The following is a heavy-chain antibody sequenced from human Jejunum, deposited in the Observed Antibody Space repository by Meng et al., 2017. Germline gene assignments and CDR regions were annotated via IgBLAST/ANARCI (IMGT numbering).Heavy chain of an antibody. D-gene: IGHD2/OR15-2a*01. J-gene: IGHJ5*02. V-gene: IGHV4-4*02. CDR1: GGSISSNNW. CDR2: ISHTGRI. Sequence: RESGPGQLKPSRTLSLTSAVSGGSISSNNWWSWVRQPPGKGLEWIGEISHTGRINYNPSLKSRVTMSLDKSKNQFSLDLTSVTGADTAVYYCARDLLDPNIAATGWFDPWGQGTLVTVSS. CDR3: ARDLLDPNIAATGWFDP.